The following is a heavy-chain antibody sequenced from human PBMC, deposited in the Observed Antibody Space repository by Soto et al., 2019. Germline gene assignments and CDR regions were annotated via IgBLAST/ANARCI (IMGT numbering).Heavy chain of an antibody. V-gene: IGHV1-18*01. CDR2: ISPHNDRT. CDR1: GYNFTSYG. D-gene: IGHD6-19*01. Sequence: ASVKVSCKASGYNFTSYGISWVRQAPGQGLEWMGWISPHNDRTKYARRFQDRVTMTTETPTSTVYMELGSLRSDDTAVYYCARDLYYSSGRYFDHDAFDIWGQGTVVTVSS. CDR3: ARDLYYSSGRYFDHDAFDI. J-gene: IGHJ3*02.